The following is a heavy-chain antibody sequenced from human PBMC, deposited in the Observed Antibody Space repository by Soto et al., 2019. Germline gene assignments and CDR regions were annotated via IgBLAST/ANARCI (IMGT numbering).Heavy chain of an antibody. CDR1: GYTFTSDQ. CDR3: ARDGPPTTTVLGPSYTMKV. Sequence: QMQLVQSGAEVKKPGASGKVSCKASGYTFTSDQMHWVRQAPGQGLEWMGIINTRGGRVTYTPRSQYRIMMNRNTSTTTIYMAFPSPRCEETAVYYCARDGPPTTTVLGPSYTMKVWGQGTTVTAS. V-gene: IGHV1-46*01. CDR2: INTRGGRV. D-gene: IGHD1-1*01. J-gene: IGHJ6*02.